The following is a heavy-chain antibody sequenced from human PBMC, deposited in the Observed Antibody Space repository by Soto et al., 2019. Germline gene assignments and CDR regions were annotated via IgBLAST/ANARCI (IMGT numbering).Heavy chain of an antibody. D-gene: IGHD2-2*01. CDR2: INHSGST. CDR3: ARIGYCSSTSCPTFDY. V-gene: IGHV4-34*01. J-gene: IGHJ4*02. CDR1: GGSFSGYY. Sequence: SETLSLTCAVYGGSFSGYYWSWIRQPPGKGLEWIGEINHSGSTNYNPSLKSRVTISVDTSKNQFSLKLSSVTAADTAVYYCARIGYCSSTSCPTFDYWCQGTLVTVSS.